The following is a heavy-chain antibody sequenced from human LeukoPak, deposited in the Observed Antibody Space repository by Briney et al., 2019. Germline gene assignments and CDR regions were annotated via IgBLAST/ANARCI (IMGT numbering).Heavy chain of an antibody. CDR3: AREPYPTYSSGWYASVDP. CDR1: GYTFTSYY. J-gene: IGHJ5*02. CDR2: INPSGGST. V-gene: IGHV1-46*01. D-gene: IGHD6-19*01. Sequence: ASVKVSCKASGYTFTSYYMHWVRQAPGQGLEWMGIINPSGGSTSYAQKFQGRVTMTRDTSTSTVYMELSSLRSEDTAVYYCAREPYPTYSSGWYASVDPRGQGTLVTVSS.